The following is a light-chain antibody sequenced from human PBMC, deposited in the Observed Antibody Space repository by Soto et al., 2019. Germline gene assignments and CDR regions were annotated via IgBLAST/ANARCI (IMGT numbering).Light chain of an antibody. V-gene: IGKV3-11*01. CDR3: QQRGGWPLT. CDR2: DAS. Sequence: EIVLTQSPATLSLSPGERAALSCMASQGVGRFLAWYQQKPGQAPRLLIYDASNRATGIPARFSGSGSETDFTLAIDNLEPEDFAVYYCQQRGGWPLTFGGGTKVEIK. J-gene: IGKJ4*01. CDR1: QGVGRF.